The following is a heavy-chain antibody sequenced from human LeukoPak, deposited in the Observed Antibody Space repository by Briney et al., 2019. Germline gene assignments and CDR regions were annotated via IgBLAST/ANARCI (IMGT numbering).Heavy chain of an antibody. J-gene: IGHJ6*03. V-gene: IGHV3-43*01. CDR2: ISWDGGST. CDR3: AKDKAAMGDYYMDV. D-gene: IGHD5-18*01. CDR1: GFTFDDYA. Sequence: GGSLRLSCAASGFTFDDYAMHWVRQAPGKGLEWVSLISWDGGSTYYADSVKGRFTISRDNSKNSLYLQMNSLRTEDTALYYCAKDKAAMGDYYMDVWGKGTTVTISS.